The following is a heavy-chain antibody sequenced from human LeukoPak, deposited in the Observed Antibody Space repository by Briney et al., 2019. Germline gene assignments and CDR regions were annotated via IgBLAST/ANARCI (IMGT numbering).Heavy chain of an antibody. CDR3: ARFSGRIAVAGRIDY. CDR2: IYHSGST. D-gene: IGHD6-19*01. CDR1: GGSISSSNW. J-gene: IGHJ4*02. V-gene: IGHV4-4*02. Sequence: PSGTLSLTCTVSGGSISSSNWCSWVRQPPGKGLEWIGEIYHSGSTNYNPSLKSRVTISVDTSKNQSSLKLSSVTAADTAVYYCARFSGRIAVAGRIDYWGRGTLVTVSS.